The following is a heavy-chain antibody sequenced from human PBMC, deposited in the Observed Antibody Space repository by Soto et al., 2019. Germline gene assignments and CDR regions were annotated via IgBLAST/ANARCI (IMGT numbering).Heavy chain of an antibody. V-gene: IGHV1-69*13. CDR1: GGTFSSYA. CDR2: IIPIFGTA. CDR3: ERNKLYMVRADNWFDT. D-gene: IGHD3-10*01. J-gene: IGHJ5*02. Sequence: GASVKGSCKASGGTFSSYAISWVRQAPGQGLEWMGGIIPIFGTANYAQKFQGRVTITADESTSTAYMELSSLRSEETAVYYCERNKLYMVRADNWFDTWGPGTLVTVSS.